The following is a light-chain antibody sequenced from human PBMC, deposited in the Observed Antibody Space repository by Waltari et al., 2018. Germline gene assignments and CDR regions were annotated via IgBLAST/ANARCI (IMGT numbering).Light chain of an antibody. V-gene: IGLV8-61*01. CDR1: SGSVYSSYY. Sequence: QTVVTPEPSFSVSPGGTVTLTCGLTSGSVYSSYYPSWYQQTPGQAPRPLIYSTNTRSSGVPDRFSGSILGNKAALTITGAQADDESDYYCVLYMGGGILFGGGTKLTVL. J-gene: IGLJ3*02. CDR2: STN. CDR3: VLYMGGGIL.